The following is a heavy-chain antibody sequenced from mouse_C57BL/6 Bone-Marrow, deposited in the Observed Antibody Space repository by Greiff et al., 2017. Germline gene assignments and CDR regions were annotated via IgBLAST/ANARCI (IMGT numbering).Heavy chain of an antibody. CDR1: GFTFSDYG. J-gene: IGHJ1*03. CDR3: ARRSFWLRYFDV. Sequence: EVQVVESGGGLVKPGGSLKLSCAASGFTFSDYGMHWVRQAPEKGLEWVAYISSGSSTIYYADTVKGRFTISRDNAKNTLFLQMTSLRSEDTAMYYCARRSFWLRYFDVWGTGTTVTVSS. D-gene: IGHD2-2*01. CDR2: ISSGSSTI. V-gene: IGHV5-17*01.